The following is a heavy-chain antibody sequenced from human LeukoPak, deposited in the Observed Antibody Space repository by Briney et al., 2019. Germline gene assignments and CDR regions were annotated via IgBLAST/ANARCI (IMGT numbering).Heavy chain of an antibody. J-gene: IGHJ4*02. V-gene: IGHV3-7*01. CDR2: IRHDGNAK. CDR3: ATSHDSAGND. Sequence: PGGSLRLSCAASGFAFSDFWMSWVRQAPGKGLEWVANIRHDGNAKNYVPSVRGRFTISRDNAKNSLYLQMHSLTVEDTAVYYCATSHDSAGNDWGQGTLVTVSS. CDR1: GFAFSDFW. D-gene: IGHD2-15*01.